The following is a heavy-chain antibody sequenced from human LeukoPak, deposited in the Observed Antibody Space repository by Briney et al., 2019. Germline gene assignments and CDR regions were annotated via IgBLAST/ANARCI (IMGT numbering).Heavy chain of an antibody. V-gene: IGHV3-74*01. CDR1: GFTFSSSW. J-gene: IGHJ6*02. CDR3: VRDRYYGMDV. Sequence: GGSLRLSCAASGFTFSSSWMHWVRPAPGKGLVWVSRINHDGSTTNYVDSVKGRFTISRDNAKNTLYLQMNSLRAEDTAVFYCVRDRYYGMDVWGQGTTITVSS. CDR2: INHDGSTT.